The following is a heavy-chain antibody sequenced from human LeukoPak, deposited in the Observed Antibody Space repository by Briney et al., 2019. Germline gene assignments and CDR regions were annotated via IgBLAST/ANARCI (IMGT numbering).Heavy chain of an antibody. J-gene: IGHJ4*02. Sequence: PSETLSLTCTVSGGSISSSSYYWGWIRQPPGKGLEWIGSIYHSGSTYYNPSLKSRVTISVDTSKNQFSLKLSSVTAADTAVYYCAYCSGGSCYSGGQLYNYWGQGTLVTVSS. CDR3: AYCSGGSCYSGGQLYNY. CDR1: GGSISSSSYY. CDR2: IYHSGST. D-gene: IGHD2-15*01. V-gene: IGHV4-39*07.